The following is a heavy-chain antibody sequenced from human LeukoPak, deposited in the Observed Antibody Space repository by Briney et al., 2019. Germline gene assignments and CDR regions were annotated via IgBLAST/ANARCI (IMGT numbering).Heavy chain of an antibody. J-gene: IGHJ6*02. CDR3: ARRSDYDSIPQGDYGMDV. Sequence: PGGSLRLSCAASGFTFSSYSMDWVRQAPGKGLEWVSAISGSGGSTYYADSVKGRFTISRDNSKNTLYLQMNSLRAEDTAVYYCARRSDYDSIPQGDYGMDVWGQGTTVTVSS. D-gene: IGHD3-22*01. CDR2: ISGSGGST. V-gene: IGHV3-23*01. CDR1: GFTFSSYS.